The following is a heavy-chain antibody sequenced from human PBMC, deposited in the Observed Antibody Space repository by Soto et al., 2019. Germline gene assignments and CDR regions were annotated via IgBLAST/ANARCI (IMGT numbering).Heavy chain of an antibody. CDR1: GYTFTSYG. J-gene: IGHJ4*02. D-gene: IGHD2-15*01. CDR2: ISAYNGNT. Sequence: QVQLVQSGAEVKKPGASVKVSCKASGYTFTSYGISWVRQAPGQGLEWMGWISAYNGNTNYAQKLQGRVTITTDTSTSTGNRELRSRRSDDTAVYYCVVAAQPYYFDYWGQGTLVTVSS. V-gene: IGHV1-18*01. CDR3: VVAAQPYYFDY.